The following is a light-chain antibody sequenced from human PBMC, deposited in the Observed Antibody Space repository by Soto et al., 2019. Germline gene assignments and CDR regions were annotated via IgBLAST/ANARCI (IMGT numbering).Light chain of an antibody. CDR3: SSYTTSTSLIL. CDR2: EVS. J-gene: IGLJ2*01. CDR1: SSDIGNYDF. V-gene: IGLV2-14*01. Sequence: ALTQPASVSGSPGQSITISCTGTSSDIGNYDFVSWYQQVPGTAPKAMIYEVSSRPSGVSNRFSGSKSGNTASLTISGLQAEDEAYYYCSSYTTSTSLILFGGGTKVTVL.